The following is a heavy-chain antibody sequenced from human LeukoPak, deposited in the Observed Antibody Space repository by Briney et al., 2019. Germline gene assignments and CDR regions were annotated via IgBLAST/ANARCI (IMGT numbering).Heavy chain of an antibody. Sequence: PGRSLRLSCAASGFTFSSYAMSWVRQAPGKGLEWVSAISGSGGSTYYADSVKGRFTISRDNSKNTLYLQMNSLRAEDTAVYYCAKDEGYSSGWYYFDYWGQGTLVTVSS. CDR1: GFTFSSYA. D-gene: IGHD6-19*01. CDR3: AKDEGYSSGWYYFDY. V-gene: IGHV3-23*01. CDR2: ISGSGGST. J-gene: IGHJ4*02.